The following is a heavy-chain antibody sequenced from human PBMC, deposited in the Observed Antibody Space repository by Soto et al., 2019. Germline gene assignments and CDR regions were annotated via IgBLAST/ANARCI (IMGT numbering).Heavy chain of an antibody. Sequence: QVQLVQSGPEVKKPGASVKVSCQASGYTLISYGINWVRQAPGQGLEGMGWVNIYNDKTNYAQKFQGRVTMTTDTYTSTAYLELKSLRSDDTAVYYCARERGGYSYGDCWGQGTLVTVSS. CDR1: GYTLISYG. V-gene: IGHV1-18*01. CDR3: ARERGGYSYGDC. D-gene: IGHD5-18*01. J-gene: IGHJ4*02. CDR2: VNIYNDKT.